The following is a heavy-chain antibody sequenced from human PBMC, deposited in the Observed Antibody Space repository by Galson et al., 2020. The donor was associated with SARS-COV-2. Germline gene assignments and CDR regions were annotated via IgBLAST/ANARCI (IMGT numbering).Heavy chain of an antibody. CDR2: INPNSGGT. V-gene: IGHV1-2*02. J-gene: IGHJ5*02. CDR1: GYTFTGYY. D-gene: IGHD3-10*01. CDR3: AREGITMVRGVRSWFDP. Sequence: ASVKVSCKASGYTFTGYYMHWVRQAPGQGLEWMGWINPNSGGTYYAQKLQGRFTMTRDTSISTAYMELSRLRSDDTAVYYCAREGITMVRGVRSWFDPWGQGTLVTVSS.